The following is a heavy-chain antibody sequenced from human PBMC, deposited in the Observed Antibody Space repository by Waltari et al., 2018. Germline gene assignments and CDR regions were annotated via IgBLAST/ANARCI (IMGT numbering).Heavy chain of an antibody. Sequence: QVQLQESGPGLVKPSETLSLTCTVPGGSISSHYWSWIRQPPGKGLEWIGYIYYSGSTNYNPSLKSRVTISVDTSKNQFSLKLSSVTAADTAVYYCARLGLFGVVIPDAFDIWGQGTMVTVSS. CDR3: ARLGLFGVVIPDAFDI. CDR1: GGSISSHY. CDR2: IYYSGST. D-gene: IGHD3-3*01. V-gene: IGHV4-59*11. J-gene: IGHJ3*02.